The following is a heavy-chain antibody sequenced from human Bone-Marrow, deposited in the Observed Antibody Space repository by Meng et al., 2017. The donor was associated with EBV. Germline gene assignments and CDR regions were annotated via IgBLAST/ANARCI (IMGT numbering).Heavy chain of an antibody. CDR1: GFTFDDSS. V-gene: IGHV3-21*01. Sequence: EVQLVESGGGLVKPGGSQRVFCATSGFTFDDSSMNWVRQAPGKGLEWVSSISSSGAYTYYADSVKGRFTISRDNAKNSLYLQMSSLSAEDTAVYYCATSFVPSRFLIDHWGQGTRVTVSS. D-gene: IGHD3-3*01. CDR2: ISSSGAYT. CDR3: ATSFVPSRFLIDH. J-gene: IGHJ4*02.